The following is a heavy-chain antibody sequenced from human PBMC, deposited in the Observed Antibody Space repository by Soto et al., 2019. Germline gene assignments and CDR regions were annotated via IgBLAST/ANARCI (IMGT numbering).Heavy chain of an antibody. CDR1: GFDFSNYA. Sequence: EVHLLESGGTLIQPGGSLRLSCAASGFDFSNYAMTWVRQAPGKGLEWVSGITYSGDNTYYADSVKGRVTISRDNFKNTVYLQLKSLRPDDTAMYYCSKDWPGTISVTSDYWGQGNLVTVSS. J-gene: IGHJ4*02. CDR2: ITYSGDNT. CDR3: SKDWPGTISVTSDY. D-gene: IGHD4-17*01. V-gene: IGHV3-23*01.